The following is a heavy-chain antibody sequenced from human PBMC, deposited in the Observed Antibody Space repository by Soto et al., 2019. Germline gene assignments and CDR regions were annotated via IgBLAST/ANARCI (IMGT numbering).Heavy chain of an antibody. V-gene: IGHV3-13*01. CDR3: ASGGLYI. CDR2: IGTVGDT. J-gene: IGHJ4*02. D-gene: IGHD3-16*01. CDR1: GFTFSNYD. Sequence: EVQLVESGGGLVQPGGSLRLSCVASGFTFSNYDMHWVRQTTGKGLEWVSGIGTVGDTYYSGSVKGRFSISRENAKKSFYLQMNSLRAEDTAVYYCASGGLYICGQGTLVTVSS.